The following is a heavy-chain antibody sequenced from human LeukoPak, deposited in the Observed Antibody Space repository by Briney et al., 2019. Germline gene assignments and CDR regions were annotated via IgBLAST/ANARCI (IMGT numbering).Heavy chain of an antibody. CDR1: GFTFSSYW. CDR2: INSEGSST. V-gene: IGHV3-74*01. Sequence: GGSLRLSCAASGFTFSSYWMHWVRQAPGKGLVWVSRINSEGSSTSYADSVKGRFTISRDNAKNTLYLQMNSLRAEDTAVYYCAELYSGLGYPLIDYWGQGILVTVSS. D-gene: IGHD3-3*01. J-gene: IGHJ4*02. CDR3: AELYSGLGYPLIDY.